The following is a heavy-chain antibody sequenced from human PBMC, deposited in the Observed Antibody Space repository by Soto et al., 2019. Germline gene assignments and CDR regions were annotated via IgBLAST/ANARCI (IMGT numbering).Heavy chain of an antibody. CDR3: AREYYDSSGYYDIYYYYGMDV. Sequence: QVQLVQSGAEVKKPGSSVKVSCKASGGTFSSYTISWVRQAPGQGLEWMGRIIPILGIANYAQKFQGRVTITADKSTSKASMELSSLRSEDTAVYYCAREYYDSSGYYDIYYYYGMDVWGQGTTVTVSS. D-gene: IGHD3-22*01. CDR2: IIPILGIA. CDR1: GGTFSSYT. V-gene: IGHV1-69*08. J-gene: IGHJ6*02.